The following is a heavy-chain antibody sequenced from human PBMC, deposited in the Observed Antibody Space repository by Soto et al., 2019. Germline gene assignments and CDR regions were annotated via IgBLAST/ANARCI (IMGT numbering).Heavy chain of an antibody. J-gene: IGHJ6*03. V-gene: IGHV3-66*01. Sequence: EVQLVESGGGLVQPGGSLRLSCAASGFTVSSNYMSWVRQAPGKGLEWVSVIYSGGSTYYADSVKGRFTISRDNSKNTLYLQMNSLRAEDTAVYYCARVRSRQRPVDFWSGYYTGISYYYYYMDVWGNGTTVTVSS. CDR1: GFTVSSNY. CDR2: IYSGGST. D-gene: IGHD3-3*01. CDR3: ARVRSRQRPVDFWSGYYTGISYYYYYMDV.